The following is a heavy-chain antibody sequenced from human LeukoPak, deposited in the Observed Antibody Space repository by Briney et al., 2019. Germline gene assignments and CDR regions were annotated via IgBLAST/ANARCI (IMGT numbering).Heavy chain of an antibody. Sequence: GASVKVSCKASGYTFTGYYMHWVRQAPGQGLEWMGWINPNSGGTNYAQKFQGRVTMTRDTSISTAYMELRTLRSDDTAMYYCAREPNSGWYDYWGQGTLVTVSS. CDR3: AREPNSGWYDY. CDR2: INPNSGGT. J-gene: IGHJ4*02. D-gene: IGHD6-19*01. CDR1: GYTFTGYY. V-gene: IGHV1-2*02.